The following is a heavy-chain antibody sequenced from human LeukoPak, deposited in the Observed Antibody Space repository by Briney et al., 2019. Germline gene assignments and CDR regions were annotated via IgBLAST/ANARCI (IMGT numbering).Heavy chain of an antibody. D-gene: IGHD2-15*01. CDR2: ISYDEANQ. CDR3: VRGGESTWS. CDR1: GFTFTSHA. Sequence: PGGSLRLSCAASGFTFTSHALHWVRQAPGKGLEWVALISYDEANQYYADSVKGRFTISRDDAKNTLYLQMNSLRAEDTAVYYCVRGGESTWSWGQGTLVTVSS. J-gene: IGHJ5*02. V-gene: IGHV3-30-3*01.